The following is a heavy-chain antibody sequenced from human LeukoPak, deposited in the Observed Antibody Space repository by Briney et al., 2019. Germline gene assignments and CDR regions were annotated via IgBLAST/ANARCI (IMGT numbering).Heavy chain of an antibody. CDR3: AKDREDSAMISGVFDL. CDR2: ISGSGGHT. Sequence: QPGGSLRLSCEASGFTFTSYAMTWVLQAPGKGLEWVSGISGSGGHTYNADSVEGRFIISRDNSKNTVSLQLSSLRVEDTAVYFCAKDREDSAMISGVFDLWGRGTLVTVSS. CDR1: GFTFTSYA. J-gene: IGHJ2*01. V-gene: IGHV3-23*01. D-gene: IGHD5-18*01.